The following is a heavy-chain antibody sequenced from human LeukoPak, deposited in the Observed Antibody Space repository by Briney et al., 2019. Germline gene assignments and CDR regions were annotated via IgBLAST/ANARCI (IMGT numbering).Heavy chain of an antibody. V-gene: IGHV4-31*03. D-gene: IGHD3-10*01. J-gene: IGHJ3*02. Sequence: SETLSLTCTVSGGSISSGGYYWSWIRQHPGKGLEWIGYIYYSGSTYYNPSLKSRATISVDTSKNQFSLKLSSVTAADTAVYYCARNYRNAFDIWGQGTMVTVSS. CDR1: GGSISSGGYY. CDR2: IYYSGST. CDR3: ARNYRNAFDI.